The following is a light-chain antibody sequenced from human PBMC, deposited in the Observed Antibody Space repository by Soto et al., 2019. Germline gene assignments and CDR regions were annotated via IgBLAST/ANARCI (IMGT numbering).Light chain of an antibody. J-gene: IGKJ1*01. CDR2: KAS. CDR3: QQYNSYST. Sequence: DIQMTQSPSTLAASLAYRVTITCRASQSISSWLAWYQQKPGKAPKLLIYKASSLESGVPSRFSGSGSGTEFTLTISSLQPDDFATYYCQQYNSYSTFGQGTKVDIK. V-gene: IGKV1-5*03. CDR1: QSISSW.